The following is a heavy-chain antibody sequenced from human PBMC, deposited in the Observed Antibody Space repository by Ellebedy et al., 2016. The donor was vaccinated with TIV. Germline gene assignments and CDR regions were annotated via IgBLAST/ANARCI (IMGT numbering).Heavy chain of an antibody. Sequence: GESLKISXAASGFTVSSNYMSWVRQAPGKGLEWVSVIYSGGSTYYADSVKGRFTISRDNSKNTLYLQMNSLRAEDTAVYYCARGNRYYYYMDVWGKGTTVTVSS. J-gene: IGHJ6*03. V-gene: IGHV3-53*01. D-gene: IGHD1-14*01. CDR3: ARGNRYYYYMDV. CDR1: GFTVSSNY. CDR2: IYSGGST.